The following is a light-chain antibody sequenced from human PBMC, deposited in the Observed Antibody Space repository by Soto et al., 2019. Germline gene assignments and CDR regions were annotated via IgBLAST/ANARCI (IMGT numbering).Light chain of an antibody. CDR2: DGT. V-gene: IGKV1-5*01. CDR1: QSVFIW. J-gene: IGKJ2*01. CDR3: QQYSGNSFT. Sequence: DIQLTQSPSPLSASVGARVTITCRASQSVFIWLAWYQQKPGRAPKLLIFDGTDLESGVPSRFRGDGSGTEFTLTISSLQPDDFATYYCQQYSGNSFTFGQGTKLEI.